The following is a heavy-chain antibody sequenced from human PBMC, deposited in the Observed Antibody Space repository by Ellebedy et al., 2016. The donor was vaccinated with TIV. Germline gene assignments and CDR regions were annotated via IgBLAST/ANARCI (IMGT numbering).Heavy chain of an antibody. V-gene: IGHV4-34*01. Sequence: MPSETLSLTRAVYGGSFNNYYWSWIRQLPGKGLEWLGEFNLGATTNYNPSLKSRVTISVDTSKNQFSLKLNSVTAADTAVYYCAKWTVGYCSSASCYTGDYWGQGTLVTVSS. CDR3: AKWTVGYCSSASCYTGDY. J-gene: IGHJ4*02. CDR2: FNLGATT. CDR1: GGSFNNYY. D-gene: IGHD2-2*02.